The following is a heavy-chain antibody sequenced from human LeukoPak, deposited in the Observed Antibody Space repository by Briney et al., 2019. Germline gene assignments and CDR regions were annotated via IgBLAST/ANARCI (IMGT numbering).Heavy chain of an antibody. V-gene: IGHV4-39*07. D-gene: IGHD5-12*01. CDR2: MYYSGST. Sequence: SETLSLTCTVSGGSISSSNYYWGWLRQPPGKRLEWIGNMYYSGSTYYNPSIKSRVTISVDTSKNHFSLKLRSVTAADTAVYYCAREATMPDYYYYYMDVWGKGTTVTISS. CDR3: AREATMPDYYYYYMDV. CDR1: GGSISSSNYY. J-gene: IGHJ6*03.